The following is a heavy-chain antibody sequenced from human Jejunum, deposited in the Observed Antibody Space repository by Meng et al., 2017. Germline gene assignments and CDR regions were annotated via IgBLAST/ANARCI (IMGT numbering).Heavy chain of an antibody. CDR1: GFTFKNAW. D-gene: IGHD6-19*01. V-gene: IGHV3-15*01. Sequence: GGSLRLSCAASGFTFKNAWLSWVRQAPGKGLEWIGRIKSKSNDESVDYGAHVKGRFTISRDDSKDTLYLFLDSLKTEDTAVYYCSTVCYSDGWYCPSYDYWGQGTQVPSPQ. J-gene: IGHJ4*02. CDR3: STVCYSDGWYCPSYDY. CDR2: IKSKSNDESV.